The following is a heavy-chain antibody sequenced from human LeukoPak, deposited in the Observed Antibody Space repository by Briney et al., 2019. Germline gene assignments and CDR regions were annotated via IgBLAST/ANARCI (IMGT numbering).Heavy chain of an antibody. Sequence: GGSLRLSCAASGFTFSSYWMSWVRQAPGKGLVWVSRINSDGSSTSYADSVKGRFTISRDNAKNTLYLQMNSLRAEDTAVYYCARGYSSSWYGDYFDYWGQGTLVTVSS. D-gene: IGHD6-13*01. CDR2: INSDGSST. V-gene: IGHV3-74*01. J-gene: IGHJ4*02. CDR3: ARGYSSSWYGDYFDY. CDR1: GFTFSSYW.